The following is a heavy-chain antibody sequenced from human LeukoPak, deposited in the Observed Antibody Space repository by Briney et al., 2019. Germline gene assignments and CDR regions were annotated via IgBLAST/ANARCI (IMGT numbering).Heavy chain of an antibody. CDR1: GFTFSSYA. V-gene: IGHV3-23*01. Sequence: GGSLRLSCAASGFTFSSYAMNWVRQAPGKGLEWVSAISGSGGSTYYADSVKGRFTISRDNSKNTLYLQMNSLRAEDTAVYYCAKATRITMIVVVISPSFDYWGQGTLVTVSS. D-gene: IGHD3-22*01. CDR2: ISGSGGST. CDR3: AKATRITMIVVVISPSFDY. J-gene: IGHJ4*02.